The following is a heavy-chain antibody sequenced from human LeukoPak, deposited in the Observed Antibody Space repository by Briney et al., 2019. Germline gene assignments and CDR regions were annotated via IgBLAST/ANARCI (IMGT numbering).Heavy chain of an antibody. CDR2: IIGSGGST. D-gene: IGHD3-10*01. Sequence: GGSLRLSCAASGFTFSSYAMSWVRQAPGKGLEWVSAIIGSGGSTYYADSVKGRFTISRDNYKNTLYLQMNSLRAEDTAVYYCAKVHYYGSGSYYNFDYWGQGTLVTVSS. J-gene: IGHJ4*02. V-gene: IGHV3-23*01. CDR3: AKVHYYGSGSYYNFDY. CDR1: GFTFSSYA.